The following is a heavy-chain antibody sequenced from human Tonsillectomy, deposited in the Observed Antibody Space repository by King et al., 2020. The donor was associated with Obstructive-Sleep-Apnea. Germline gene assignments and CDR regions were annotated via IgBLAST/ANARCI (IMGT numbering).Heavy chain of an antibody. CDR3: AKGLGVTMCAEYLQH. V-gene: IGHV3-9*01. D-gene: IGHD4-11*01. CDR1: GFTFDDYA. J-gene: IGHJ1*01. CDR2: ISWNGGSV. Sequence: VQLVESGGGLVQPGRSLRLSCAASGFTFDDYAMHWVRQAPGKGLEWVSSISWNGGSVAYADSVRGLFTISRDNASNSLYLQMNSLRAEDTALCYCAKGLGVTMCAEYLQHWGQGTVVTVSS.